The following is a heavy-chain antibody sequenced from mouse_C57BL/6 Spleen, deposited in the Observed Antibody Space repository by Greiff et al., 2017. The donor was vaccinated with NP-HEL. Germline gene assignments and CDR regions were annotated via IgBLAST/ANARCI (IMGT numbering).Heavy chain of an antibody. J-gene: IGHJ3*01. CDR2: INPNNGGT. CDR1: GYTFTDYY. CDR3: ASEGVCYCSPWFAY. D-gene: IGHD1-1*01. V-gene: IGHV1-26*01. Sequence: EVQLQQSGPELVKPGASVKISCKASGYTFTDYYMNWVKQSHGKSLEWIGDINPNNGGTSYNQKFKGKATLTVDKSSSTAYMQLRSLTSEDSAVYYCASEGVCYCSPWFAYWGQGTLVTVSA.